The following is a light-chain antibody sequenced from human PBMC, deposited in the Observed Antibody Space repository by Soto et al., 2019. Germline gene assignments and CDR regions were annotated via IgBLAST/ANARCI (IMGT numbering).Light chain of an antibody. Sequence: EIVLTQSPATLSVSPGERATLSCRASQSVNTNLAWYQQRPGQAPRRLIYGATTRSSGIPARFSGSGSGTEFTLTISSLQSEDFAVYYCQHYNNWPPYTFGQGTRLESK. CDR3: QHYNNWPPYT. CDR2: GAT. J-gene: IGKJ2*01. V-gene: IGKV3-15*01. CDR1: QSVNTN.